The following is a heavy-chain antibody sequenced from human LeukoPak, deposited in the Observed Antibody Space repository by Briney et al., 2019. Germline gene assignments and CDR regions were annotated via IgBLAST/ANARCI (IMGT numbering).Heavy chain of an antibody. CDR2: IRNKAYGATT. D-gene: IGHD6-19*01. Sequence: GGSLRLSCTTSGFTFGDYAMSWVRQAPGKGLEWVGFIRNKAYGATTEYAASVKGRFTISRDDSKSIAYLQMNSLKTEDTAVYYCTRGGASGLYYFDYWGQGTLVTVSS. CDR1: GFTFGDYA. J-gene: IGHJ4*02. V-gene: IGHV3-49*04. CDR3: TRGGASGLYYFDY.